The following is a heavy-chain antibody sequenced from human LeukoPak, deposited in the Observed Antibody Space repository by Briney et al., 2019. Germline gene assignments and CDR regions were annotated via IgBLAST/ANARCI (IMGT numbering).Heavy chain of an antibody. V-gene: IGHV3-30-3*01. J-gene: IGHJ6*02. D-gene: IGHD2-8*01. CDR1: GFTFSSYA. Sequence: GRSLRLSCAASGFTFSSYAMHWVRQAPGKGLEWVAVISYDGSNKYYADSVKGRFTISRDNSKNTLYLQMNSLRAEDAAVYYCARDSEMVYAFYYYGMDVWGQGTTVTVSS. CDR3: ARDSEMVYAFYYYGMDV. CDR2: ISYDGSNK.